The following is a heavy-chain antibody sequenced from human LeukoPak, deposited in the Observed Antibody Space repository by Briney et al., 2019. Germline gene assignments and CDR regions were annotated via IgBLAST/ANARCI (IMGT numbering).Heavy chain of an antibody. CDR2: ISSSSSYI. Sequence: GGSPRLSCAASGFTFSSYSMNWVRQAPGKGLEWVSSISSSSSYIYYAGSVKGRFTISRDNAKNSLYLQMNSLRAEDTAVYYCASLVGSGNYWGQGTLVTVSS. CDR3: ASLVGSGNY. CDR1: GFTFSSYS. V-gene: IGHV3-21*01. D-gene: IGHD1-26*01. J-gene: IGHJ4*02.